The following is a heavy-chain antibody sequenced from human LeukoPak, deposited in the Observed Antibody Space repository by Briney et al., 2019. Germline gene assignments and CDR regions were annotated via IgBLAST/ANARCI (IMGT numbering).Heavy chain of an antibody. V-gene: IGHV3-30-3*01. CDR3: ARATNIPVAAGGNFDY. D-gene: IGHD6-19*01. J-gene: IGHJ4*02. CDR2: ISYDGNNK. CDR1: GFTFSSYA. Sequence: GGSLRLSCAASGFTFSSYAIHWVRQAPGKGLEWVAFISYDGNNKYYIDSVKGRLSISRDNSKNTLYLQMDSLRSEDTAVYYCARATNIPVAAGGNFDYWGQGTLVTVSS.